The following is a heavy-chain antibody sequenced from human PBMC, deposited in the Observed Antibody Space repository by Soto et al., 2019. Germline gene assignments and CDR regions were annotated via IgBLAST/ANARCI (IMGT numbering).Heavy chain of an antibody. V-gene: IGHV4-39*01. CDR1: GFSISSSIYY. D-gene: IGHD3-3*01. CDR2: IYYSGST. Sequence: SETLSLTCTVSGFSISSSIYYWGWIRQPPGKGLEWIGSIYYSGSTYYNPSLKSRVTISVDTSKNQFSLKLSSVTAADTAVYYCVRQVFGVVTPSLYYGMDVWGQGTKVTVSS. J-gene: IGHJ6*02. CDR3: VRQVFGVVTPSLYYGMDV.